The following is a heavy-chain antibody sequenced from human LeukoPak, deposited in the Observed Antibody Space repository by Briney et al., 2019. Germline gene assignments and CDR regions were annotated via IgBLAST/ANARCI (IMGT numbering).Heavy chain of an antibody. Sequence: GGSLRLSCVASRFAFSQAWMSWVRQAPGKGLEYVSAISSNGGSTYYADSVQGRFTISRDNFKNTLYLQMSSLRPEDTAVYYCVKGYSGSFYVGSYADYWGQGTLVTVSS. V-gene: IGHV3-64D*06. CDR2: ISSNGGST. J-gene: IGHJ4*02. D-gene: IGHD1-26*01. CDR1: RFAFSQAW. CDR3: VKGYSGSFYVGSYADY.